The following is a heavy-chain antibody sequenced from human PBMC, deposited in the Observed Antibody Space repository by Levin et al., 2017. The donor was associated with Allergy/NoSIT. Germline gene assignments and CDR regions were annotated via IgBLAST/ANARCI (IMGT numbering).Heavy chain of an antibody. Sequence: SGPTLVKPTQTLTLTCTFSGFSLSTSGVGVGWIRQPPGKALEWLALIYWDDDKRFSPSLKSRLTVTKDTSKNQVVLRMTNMDPVDTATYYCAHRLPLTTVTAGAFDSWGQGTMVTVSS. D-gene: IGHD4-17*01. CDR3: AHRLPLTTVTAGAFDS. CDR2: IYWDDDK. CDR1: GFSLSTSGVG. J-gene: IGHJ3*02. V-gene: IGHV2-5*02.